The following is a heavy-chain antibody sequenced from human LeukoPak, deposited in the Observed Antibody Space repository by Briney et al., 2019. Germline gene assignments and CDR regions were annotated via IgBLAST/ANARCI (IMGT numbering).Heavy chain of an antibody. V-gene: IGHV1-69*13. D-gene: IGHD6-13*01. CDR1: GYTFTSYY. CDR3: ATYHPSSWYRAFDY. CDR2: IIPIFGTA. J-gene: IGHJ4*02. Sequence: PVASVKVSCKASGYTFTSYYMHWVRQAPGQGLEWMGGIIPIFGTANYAQKFQGRVTITADESTSTAYMELSSLRSEDTAVYYCATYHPSSWYRAFDYWGQGTLVTVSS.